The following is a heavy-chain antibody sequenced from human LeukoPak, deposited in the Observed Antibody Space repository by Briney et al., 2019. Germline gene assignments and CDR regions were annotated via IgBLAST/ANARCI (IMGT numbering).Heavy chain of an antibody. J-gene: IGHJ3*02. Sequence: GGSLRLSCAASGFTFSSYSMNWVRQAPGKGLEWVSSISSSSSYIYYADSVKGRFTISRDNAKNSLYLQMNSLRAEDTAVYYCAKLVYKASDAFDIWGQGTMVTVSS. CDR2: ISSSSSYI. V-gene: IGHV3-21*04. D-gene: IGHD1-1*01. CDR3: AKLVYKASDAFDI. CDR1: GFTFSSYS.